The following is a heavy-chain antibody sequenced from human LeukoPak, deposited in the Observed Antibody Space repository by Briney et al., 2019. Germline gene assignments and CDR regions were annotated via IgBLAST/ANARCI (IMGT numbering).Heavy chain of an antibody. D-gene: IGHD6-19*01. CDR1: GYTFTSNY. Sequence: EASVKVSCEAFGYTFTSNYMHWVRQAPGQGLEWMGWISAYNGNTNYAQKLQGRVTMTTDTSTSTAYMELRSLRSDDTAVYYCARGIAVAGTSDYWGQGTLVTVSS. CDR2: ISAYNGNT. V-gene: IGHV1-18*04. J-gene: IGHJ4*02. CDR3: ARGIAVAGTSDY.